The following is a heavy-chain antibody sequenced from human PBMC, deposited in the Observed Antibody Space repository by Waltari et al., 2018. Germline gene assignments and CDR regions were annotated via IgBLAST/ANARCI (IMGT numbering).Heavy chain of an antibody. Sequence: QVQMVQSGAEVKKPGSSVKVSCTTSGGTLSDYTINWVRQAPGQGLEWMGRIIPIFGKANYAQKFQGRVTFTADKSTHTAYMEVSGLTSEDTALYYCARDDATTGHLDSWGQGTPVTISS. D-gene: IGHD1-1*01. V-gene: IGHV1-69*08. CDR2: IIPIFGKA. CDR3: ARDDATTGHLDS. CDR1: GGTLSDYT. J-gene: IGHJ4*02.